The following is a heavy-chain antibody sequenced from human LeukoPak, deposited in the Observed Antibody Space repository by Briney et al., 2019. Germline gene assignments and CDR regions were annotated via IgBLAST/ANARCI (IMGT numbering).Heavy chain of an antibody. J-gene: IGHJ4*02. CDR2: IYYSGST. D-gene: IGHD1-26*01. Sequence: NTSETLSLTCTVSGGSVSSDTYYWSWIRQPPGKGLEWIGYIYYSGSTNYNPSLKSRVTISVDTSKNQFSLKLSSVTAADTAVYYCARAVGELLHDYWGQGTLVTVSS. V-gene: IGHV4-61*01. CDR3: ARAVGELLHDY. CDR1: GGSVSSDTYY.